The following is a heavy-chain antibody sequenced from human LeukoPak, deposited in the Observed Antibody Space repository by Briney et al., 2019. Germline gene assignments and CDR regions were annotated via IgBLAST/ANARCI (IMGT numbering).Heavy chain of an antibody. J-gene: IGHJ5*02. CDR1: GFTFSSYG. Sequence: GGSLRLSCAASGFTFSSYGMHWVRQAPGKGLEWVEVIWYDGSNKYYADSVKGRFTISRDNSKNTLYLQMNSLRAEDTAVYYCARSPCAVGNWFDPWGQGTLVTVSS. D-gene: IGHD6-19*01. CDR2: IWYDGSNK. V-gene: IGHV3-33*01. CDR3: ARSPCAVGNWFDP.